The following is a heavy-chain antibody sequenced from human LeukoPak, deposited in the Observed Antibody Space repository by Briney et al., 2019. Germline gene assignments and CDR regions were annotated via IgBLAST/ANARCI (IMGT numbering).Heavy chain of an antibody. V-gene: IGHV4-39*07. Sequence: SETLSLTCTVSGGSISSSSYYWGWIRQPPGKGLEWIGSIYYSGSTYYNPSLKSRVTISVDKSKNQFSLKLSSVTAADTAVYYCARAYGYSDYWGQGTLVTVSS. D-gene: IGHD3-22*01. CDR3: ARAYGYSDY. J-gene: IGHJ4*02. CDR2: IYYSGST. CDR1: GGSISSSSYY.